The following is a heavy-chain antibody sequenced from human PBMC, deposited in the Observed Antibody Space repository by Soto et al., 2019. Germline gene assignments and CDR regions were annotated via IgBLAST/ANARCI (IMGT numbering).Heavy chain of an antibody. CDR3: AKSSLTNAFGIIFQKYDFDC. J-gene: IGHJ4*02. CDR1: GFTFSSYA. D-gene: IGHD3-3*01. Sequence: PGGSLRLSCAASGFTFSSYAMNWVRQAPGKGLEWVSTISDSGGNTYYADSVKGRFTISRDNSKKTLFLQINSLRAEDTAVYYCAKSSLTNAFGIIFQKYDFDCWGQGALVTVSS. V-gene: IGHV3-23*01. CDR2: ISDSGGNT.